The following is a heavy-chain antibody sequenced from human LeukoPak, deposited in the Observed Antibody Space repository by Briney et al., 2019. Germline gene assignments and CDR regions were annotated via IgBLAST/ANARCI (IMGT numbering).Heavy chain of an antibody. J-gene: IGHJ4*02. V-gene: IGHV1-2*02. CDR1: GYTFTGYY. Sequence: ASVKVSCKASGYTFTGYYMHWVRQAPGQGLEWMGWINPNSGGTNYARKFQGRVTMTRDTSISTAYMELSRLRSDDTAVYYCARDANSEDTAMVNWALDYWGQGTLVTVSS. D-gene: IGHD5-18*01. CDR2: INPNSGGT. CDR3: ARDANSEDTAMVNWALDY.